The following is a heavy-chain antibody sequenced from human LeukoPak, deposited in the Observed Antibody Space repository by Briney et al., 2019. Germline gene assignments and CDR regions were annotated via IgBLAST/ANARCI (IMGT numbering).Heavy chain of an antibody. V-gene: IGHV1-2*02. CDR1: GYTFTGYY. CDR2: INPNSGGT. J-gene: IGHJ4*02. CDR3: ARGDATTGTTLDY. Sequence: ASVKVSCTASGYTFTGYYMHWVRQAPGQGLEWMGWINPNSGGTNYAQKFQGRVTMTRDTSISTAYMELSRLRSDDTAVYYCARGDATTGTTLDYWGQGTLVTVSS. D-gene: IGHD1-1*01.